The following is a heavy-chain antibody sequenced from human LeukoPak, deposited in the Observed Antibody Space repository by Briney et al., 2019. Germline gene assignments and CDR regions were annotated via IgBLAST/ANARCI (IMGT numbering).Heavy chain of an antibody. V-gene: IGHV4-59*01. CDR1: GDSFRSYY. CDR3: ARGRNLEWFDY. Sequence: SETLSLTCTVSGDSFRSYYWSWIRQPPGKGLEWIGYIYYSGSTNYNPSLKSRVTISVDSSKNQFSLKLNSVTAADTAVYYCARGRNLEWFDYWGQGTLVTVSS. D-gene: IGHD3-3*01. CDR2: IYYSGST. J-gene: IGHJ5*01.